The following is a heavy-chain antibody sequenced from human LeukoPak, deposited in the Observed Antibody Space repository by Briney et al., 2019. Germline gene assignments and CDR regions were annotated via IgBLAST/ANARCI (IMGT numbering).Heavy chain of an antibody. Sequence: PGGSLRLSCAASGFTFDDYAMHWVRQAPGKGLGWDSGISWNSGSIGYADSVKGRFTISRDNAKNSLYLQMNSLRAEDTALYYCASGGRNGDNWCDPWGQGTLVTVSS. CDR3: ASGGRNGDNWCDP. J-gene: IGHJ5*02. CDR1: GFTFDDYA. CDR2: ISWNSGSI. D-gene: IGHD3-3*01. V-gene: IGHV3-9*01.